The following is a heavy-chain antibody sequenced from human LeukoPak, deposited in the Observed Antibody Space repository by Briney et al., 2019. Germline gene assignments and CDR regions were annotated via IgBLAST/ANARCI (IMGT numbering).Heavy chain of an antibody. D-gene: IGHD3-22*01. J-gene: IGHJ3*02. V-gene: IGHV1-8*01. CDR1: GYTFTSYD. CDR3: ARLYYYSSSGYDALDI. Sequence: ASVKVSCKTSGYTFTSYDINWVRQATGEGLERMEEIDGSSGKTAYAQKFLGRVTITRNTSISTAYMELSSLTSEDTAVYYCARLYYYSSSGYDALDIWGQGTMVTVSS. CDR2: IDGSSGKT.